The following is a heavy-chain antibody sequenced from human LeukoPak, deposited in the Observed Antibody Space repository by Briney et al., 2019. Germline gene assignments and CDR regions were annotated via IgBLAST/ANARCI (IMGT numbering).Heavy chain of an antibody. J-gene: IGHJ5*02. CDR3: ARDAAPRYSSGWYWFDP. V-gene: IGHV4-61*02. CDR2: IYTSGST. D-gene: IGHD6-19*01. CDR1: GGSISSGSYY. Sequence: PSQTLSLTCTVSGGSISSGSYYWSWIRQPAGKGLECIGRIYTSGSTNYNPSLKSRVIISVDTSKNQFSLKLSSVTAADTAVYYCARDAAPRYSSGWYWFDPWVQGTLVTVSS.